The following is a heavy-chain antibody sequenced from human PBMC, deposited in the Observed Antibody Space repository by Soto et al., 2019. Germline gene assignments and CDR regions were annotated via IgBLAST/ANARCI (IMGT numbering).Heavy chain of an antibody. V-gene: IGHV1-69*08. Sequence: QVQLVQSGAEVKKPGSSVKVSCKASGGTFSSYTISWVRQAPGQGLEWMGRIIPILGIANYAQKFQGRVTITADKSTSTAYMELSSLRSDDRAVYYCAREQQLDYYYYGMDVWGQGTTVTVSS. CDR3: AREQQLDYYYYGMDV. J-gene: IGHJ6*02. CDR2: IIPILGIA. D-gene: IGHD6-13*01. CDR1: GGTFSSYT.